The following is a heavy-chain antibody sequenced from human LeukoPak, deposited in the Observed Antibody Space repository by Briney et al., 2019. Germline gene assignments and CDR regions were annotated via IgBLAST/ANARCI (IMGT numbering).Heavy chain of an antibody. J-gene: IGHJ5*01. Sequence: SETLSLTCAVYGGSFSGYYWSWIRQPPGKGLEWIGEINHSGSTNYNPSLKSRVTISVDTSKNQFSLKLSSVTAADTAVYYCARLLRRQLVSWGQGTLVTVSS. CDR2: INHSGST. D-gene: IGHD1-26*01. CDR3: ARLLRRQLVS. V-gene: IGHV4-34*01. CDR1: GGSFSGYY.